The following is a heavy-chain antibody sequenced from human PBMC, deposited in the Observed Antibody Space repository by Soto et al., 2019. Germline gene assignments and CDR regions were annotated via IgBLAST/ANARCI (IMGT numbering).Heavy chain of an antibody. D-gene: IGHD6-13*01. Sequence: PGGSLRLSCAASGFTFSSYGMHWVRQAPGKGLEWVAVISYDGSNKYYADSVKGRFTISRDNSKNTLYLQMNSLRAEDTAVYYCAKGGYSLPRCSSSLSRKGWFDPWGQGTLVTVSS. J-gene: IGHJ5*02. V-gene: IGHV3-30*18. CDR3: AKGGYSLPRCSSSLSRKGWFDP. CDR2: ISYDGSNK. CDR1: GFTFSSYG.